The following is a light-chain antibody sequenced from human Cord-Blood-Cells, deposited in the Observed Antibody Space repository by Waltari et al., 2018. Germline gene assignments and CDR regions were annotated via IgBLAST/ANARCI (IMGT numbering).Light chain of an antibody. J-gene: IGLJ1*01. Sequence: QSALTQPASVSGSPGQSIPISCTGTSSDGGSYNLVSWYQQHPGKAPKLMIDEGSKRPSGVSNRFSGSKSGNTALLTISGLQAEDEADYYCCSYAGSSSYVVGTGTKVTVL. CDR1: SSDGGSYNL. V-gene: IGLV2-23*01. CDR2: EGS. CDR3: CSYAGSSSYV.